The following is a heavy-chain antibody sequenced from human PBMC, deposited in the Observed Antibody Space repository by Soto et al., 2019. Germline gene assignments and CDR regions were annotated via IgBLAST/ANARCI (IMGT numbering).Heavy chain of an antibody. V-gene: IGHV1-2*04. CDR3: ARGGSSSPTRYYGMDV. J-gene: IGHJ6*02. CDR1: GYTFTGYY. Sequence: ASVKVSCKASGYTFTGYYMHWVRQAPGQGLEWMGWINPNSGGTNYAQKFQGWVTMTRDTSISTAYMELSRLRSDDTAVYYCARGGSSSPTRYYGMDVWGQGTTVTVSS. CDR2: INPNSGGT. D-gene: IGHD6-13*01.